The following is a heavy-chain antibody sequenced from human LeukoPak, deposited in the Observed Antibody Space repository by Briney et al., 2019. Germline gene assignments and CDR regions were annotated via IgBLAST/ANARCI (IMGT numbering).Heavy chain of an antibody. CDR3: LRYCSGGVCPGWFDP. V-gene: IGHV3-7*01. CDR2: IKTDGSEK. Sequence: GGDMRLSCAASGFIFSSYGMSWVRLAPGKGLEWVANIKTDGSEKYYVDSVKGRFTISRDNANNSLYLQMNSLRAEDTAVYYCLRYCSGGVCPGWFDPWGQGTLVTVS. J-gene: IGHJ5*02. CDR1: GFIFSSYG. D-gene: IGHD2-8*02.